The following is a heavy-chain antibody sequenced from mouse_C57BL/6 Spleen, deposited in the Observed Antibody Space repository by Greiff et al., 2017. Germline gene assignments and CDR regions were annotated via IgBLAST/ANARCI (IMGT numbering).Heavy chain of an antibody. J-gene: IGHJ3*01. CDR2: IDPSDSET. CDR3: ARVYYYGRCREGWFAY. CDR1: GYTFTSYW. V-gene: IGHV1-52*01. Sequence: QVQLQQPGAELVRPGSSVKLSCKASGYTFTSYWMHWVKQRPIQGLEWIGNIDPSDSETHYNQKFKDKATLTVDKSSSTAYMQLRCLTSEDSAVYYCARVYYYGRCREGWFAYWGQGTLVTVSA. D-gene: IGHD1-1*01.